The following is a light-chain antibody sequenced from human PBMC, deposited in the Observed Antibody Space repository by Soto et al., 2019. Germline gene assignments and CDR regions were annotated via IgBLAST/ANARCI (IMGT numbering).Light chain of an antibody. CDR1: QGIRSW. Sequence: DIQMTQSPSSLSASVGDRVSITCRASQGIRSWLAWYQQKPGRAPKLLIYTGSSLQSGVPSRFSGTGSGTDFTLTISSLQPEDVATYYCQQANSFPLTFGGGTKVAIK. CDR2: TGS. V-gene: IGKV1-12*01. CDR3: QQANSFPLT. J-gene: IGKJ4*01.